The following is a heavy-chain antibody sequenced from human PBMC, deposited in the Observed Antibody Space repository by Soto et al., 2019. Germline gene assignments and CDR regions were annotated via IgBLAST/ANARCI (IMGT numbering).Heavy chain of an antibody. D-gene: IGHD6-13*01. J-gene: IGHJ3*02. CDR3: AKIAAAGDAFDI. V-gene: IGHV3-23*01. CDR1: GFTFSSYA. Sequence: EVQLLESGGGLVQPGGSLRLSCAASGFTFSSYAMSWVRQAPGKGREWVSAISGSGGSTYYADSVKGRFTISRDNSKTSLYLQRHSRRAEDTAVYYCAKIAAAGDAFDIWGQGPMVTVSS. CDR2: ISGSGGST.